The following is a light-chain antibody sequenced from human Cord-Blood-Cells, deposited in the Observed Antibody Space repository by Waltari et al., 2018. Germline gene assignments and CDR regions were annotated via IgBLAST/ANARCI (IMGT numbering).Light chain of an antibody. CDR2: DAS. V-gene: IGKV3-11*01. CDR3: QQRSNWPPLT. J-gene: IGKJ4*01. CDR1: KRVSSY. Sequence: EIVLTQSPATLCLSPGESANLSCRASKRVSSYLAWYQQKPGQAPRPLIYDASNRDTGIPARFSGSGSGTDFTLTISSLEPEDVAVYYCQQRSNWPPLTFGGGTKVEIK.